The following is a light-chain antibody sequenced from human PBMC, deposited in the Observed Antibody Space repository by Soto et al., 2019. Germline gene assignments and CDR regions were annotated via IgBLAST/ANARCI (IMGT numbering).Light chain of an antibody. V-gene: IGLV2-23*01. CDR3: SSYAGNYVYV. CDR2: EGS. J-gene: IGLJ1*01. Sequence: QAVLTQPASVSGSPGQSITISCTGTSSDVGRYNIVSWYQQHPGKAPKLMIYEGSKRPSGVSNRFSGSKSGNTASLTISGLRPEDEADYYCSSYAGNYVYVFGSGTKVTVL. CDR1: SSDVGRYNI.